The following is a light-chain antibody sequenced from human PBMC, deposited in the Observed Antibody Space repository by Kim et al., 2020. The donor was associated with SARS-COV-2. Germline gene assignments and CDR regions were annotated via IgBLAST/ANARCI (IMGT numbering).Light chain of an antibody. CDR2: EVT. CDR3: SSYTSSSTLV. Sequence: GQSISISCTGTSSDGGGYNQVSWYQQHPGKDPKLMIYEVTNRPSGVSHRFSGSKSANTASLTISGLQAEDEADYYCSSYTSSSTLVFGGGTQLTVL. CDR1: SSDGGGYNQ. V-gene: IGLV2-14*01. J-gene: IGLJ2*01.